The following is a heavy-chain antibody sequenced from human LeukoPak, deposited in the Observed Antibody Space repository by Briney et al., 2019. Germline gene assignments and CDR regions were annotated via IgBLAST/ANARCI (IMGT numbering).Heavy chain of an antibody. Sequence: GGSLRLSCAASGFTFSSYAMPWVRQAPGKGLEWVAVISYDGSNKYYADSVKGRFTISRDNSKNTLYLQMNSLRAEDTAVYYCARDLYTIFGVVSGSFDYWGQGTLVTVSS. CDR2: ISYDGSNK. V-gene: IGHV3-30-3*01. CDR1: GFTFSSYA. J-gene: IGHJ4*02. D-gene: IGHD3-3*01. CDR3: ARDLYTIFGVVSGSFDY.